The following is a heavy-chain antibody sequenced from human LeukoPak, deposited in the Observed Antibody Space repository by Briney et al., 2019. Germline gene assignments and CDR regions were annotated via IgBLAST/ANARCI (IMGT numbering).Heavy chain of an antibody. CDR1: GGSFSSYY. J-gene: IGHJ4*02. D-gene: IGHD3-10*01. Sequence: SETLSLTCAVYGGSFSSYYWSWIRQPPGKGLEWIGDINHSGSTNYNPSLKSRVTTSLDTSKNQFSLKLSSVTAADTAVYYCAFSGGSGGYYNYPLDYWGQGTLVTVSS. CDR3: AFSGGSGGYYNYPLDY. V-gene: IGHV4-34*01. CDR2: INHSGST.